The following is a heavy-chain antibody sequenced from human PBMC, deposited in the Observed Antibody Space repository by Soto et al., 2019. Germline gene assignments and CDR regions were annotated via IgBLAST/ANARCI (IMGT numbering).Heavy chain of an antibody. CDR3: SRALTHYYDTSGPAFGY. CDR2: ISYDGSYQ. Sequence: QVQLVESGGGVVQPGTSLRLSCEASGFAFNKFGMHWVRQAPGKGLEWVAFISYDGSYQYYADSVQGRLTITRDNAENSLFLQMNSLRVEDTAVYYCSRALTHYYDTSGPAFGYWGQGTLLTVSS. J-gene: IGHJ4*02. CDR1: GFAFNKFG. V-gene: IGHV3-30*03. D-gene: IGHD3-22*01.